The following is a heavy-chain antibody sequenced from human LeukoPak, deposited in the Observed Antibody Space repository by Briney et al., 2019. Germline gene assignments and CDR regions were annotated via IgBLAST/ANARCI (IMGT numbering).Heavy chain of an antibody. D-gene: IGHD5-18*01. Sequence: GGSLRLSRAASGFTFSSYAMSWVRQAPGKGLEWVSAISGSGGSTYYADSVKGRFTISRDNSKNTLYLQMNSLRAEDTAVYYCAKTKGYSYGYYFDYWGQGTLVTVSS. CDR1: GFTFSSYA. CDR2: ISGSGGST. CDR3: AKTKGYSYGYYFDY. J-gene: IGHJ4*02. V-gene: IGHV3-23*01.